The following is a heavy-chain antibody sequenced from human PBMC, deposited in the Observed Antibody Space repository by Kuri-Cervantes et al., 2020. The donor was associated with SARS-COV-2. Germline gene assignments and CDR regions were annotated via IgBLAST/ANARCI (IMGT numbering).Heavy chain of an antibody. CDR1: GFTFSSYS. CDR2: ISSSSSYI. J-gene: IGHJ5*02. D-gene: IGHD3-3*01. V-gene: IGHV3-21*01. Sequence: GESLKISCAASGFTFSSYSMNWVRQAPGKGLEWVSSISSSSSYIYHADSVKGRFTISRDNAKNSLYLQMNSLRAEDTAVYYCARDGPRAYYDFWSGYSEHLNWFDPWGQGTLVTVSS. CDR3: ARDGPRAYYDFWSGYSEHLNWFDP.